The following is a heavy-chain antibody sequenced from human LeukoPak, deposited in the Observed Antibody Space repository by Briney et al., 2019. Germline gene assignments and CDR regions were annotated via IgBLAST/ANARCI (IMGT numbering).Heavy chain of an antibody. V-gene: IGHV1-69*02. CDR1: GGTFSSYT. CDR3: ARMPCSGGSCYPDY. CDR2: IIPILGIA. J-gene: IGHJ4*02. D-gene: IGHD2-15*01. Sequence: SVKVSCKASGGTFSSYTISWVRQAPGQELEWMGRIIPILGIANYAQKFQGRVTITADKSTSTAYMELSSLRSEDTAVYYCARMPCSGGSCYPDYWGQGTLVTVSS.